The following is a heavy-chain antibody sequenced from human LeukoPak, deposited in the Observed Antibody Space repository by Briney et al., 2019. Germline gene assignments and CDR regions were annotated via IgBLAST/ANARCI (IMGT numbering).Heavy chain of an antibody. CDR2: ISPSGGST. D-gene: IGHD3-10*01. J-gene: IGHJ4*02. V-gene: IGHV1-46*01. CDR3: ARDPPYGSGSSYYFDY. CDR1: GYTFTSYY. Sequence: ASVKISCKASGYTFTSYYMHWVRQAPGQGLEWMGIISPSGGSTSYAQKFQGRVTMTRDTSTSTVYMELSSLRSEDTAVYYCARDPPYGSGSSYYFDYWGQGTLVTVSS.